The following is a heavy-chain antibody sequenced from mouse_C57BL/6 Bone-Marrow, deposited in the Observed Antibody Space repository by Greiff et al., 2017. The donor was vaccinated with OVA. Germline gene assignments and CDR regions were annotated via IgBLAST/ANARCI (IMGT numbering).Heavy chain of an antibody. CDR3: AREEDYVSSYYFDY. V-gene: IGHV1-50*01. CDR2: IDPSDSYT. D-gene: IGHD1-1*01. J-gene: IGHJ2*01. Sequence: QVQLQQPGAELVKPGASVKLSCKASGYTFTSYWMQWVKQRPGQGLEWIGEIDPSDSYTNYNQKFKGKATLTVDTSSSTAYMQLSSLTSEDSAVYYCAREEDYVSSYYFDYWGQGTTLTVSS. CDR1: GYTFTSYW.